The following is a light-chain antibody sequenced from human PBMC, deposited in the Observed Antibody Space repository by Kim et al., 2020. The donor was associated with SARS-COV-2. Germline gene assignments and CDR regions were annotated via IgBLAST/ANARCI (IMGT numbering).Light chain of an antibody. CDR3: CSYAGSSTFGV. J-gene: IGLJ3*02. CDR1: TSDVGSYNL. V-gene: IGLV2-23*02. CDR2: EVS. Sequence: QSITISCTGATSDVGSYNLVSCYQQHPGKAPKLIIYEVSKRPSGVSNRFSGSKSGNTASLTVSGLQAEDESDYYCCSYAGSSTFGVFGGGTQLTVL.